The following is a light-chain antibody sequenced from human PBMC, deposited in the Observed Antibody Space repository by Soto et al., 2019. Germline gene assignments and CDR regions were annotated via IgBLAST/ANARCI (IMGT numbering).Light chain of an antibody. CDR3: SSYTSSSTPYV. J-gene: IGLJ1*01. CDR2: EVS. V-gene: IGLV2-14*01. CDR1: SSDVGGYNY. Sequence: QTVVTQPASVSGSPGQSITISRTGTSSDVGGYNYVSWYQQHPGKAPKLMIYEVSNRPSGVSNRFSGSKSGNTASLTISGLQAEDEADYYCSSYTSSSTPYVFGTGTKLTVL.